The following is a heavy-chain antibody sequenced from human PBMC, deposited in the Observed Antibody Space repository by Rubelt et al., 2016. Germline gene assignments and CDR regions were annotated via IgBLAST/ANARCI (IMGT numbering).Heavy chain of an antibody. J-gene: IGHJ4*02. CDR1: GYTFISHY. D-gene: IGHD2-15*01. Sequence: GDSVGISCKASGYTFISHYIHWVRQAPGQGLEWMGIINPSGNTPSGGTTNYAQRFQGRVTMTRDTSTSTVYMELSSLRSEDTAVYYCAGARFCSGGSCWDWGQGTLVTVSS. CDR3: AGARFCSGGSCWD. V-gene: IGHV1-46*03. CDR2: INPSGNTPSGGTT.